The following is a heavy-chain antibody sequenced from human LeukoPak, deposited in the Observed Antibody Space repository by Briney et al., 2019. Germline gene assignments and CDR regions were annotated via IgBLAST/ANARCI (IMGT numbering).Heavy chain of an antibody. J-gene: IGHJ3*02. V-gene: IGHV3-48*03. Sequence: GGSLRLSCAASGFTFSSYEMNWVRQAPGKGLEWVSYISSSGSTIYYADSVKGRFTISRDNAKNSLYLQMNSLRAEDTAVYYCARGDPTRDAFDIWGQGTMVTVSS. CDR3: ARGDPTRDAFDI. CDR1: GFTFSSYE. CDR2: ISSSGSTI.